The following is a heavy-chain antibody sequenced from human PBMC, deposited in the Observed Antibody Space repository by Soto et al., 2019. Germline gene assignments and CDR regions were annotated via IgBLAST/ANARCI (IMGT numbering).Heavy chain of an antibody. D-gene: IGHD6-19*01. J-gene: IGHJ4*02. CDR3: AKHRRIAVADPIDY. CDR1: GFTFSNAW. V-gene: IGHV3-15*01. Sequence: WGSLRLSCAASGFTFSNAWMSWVRQAPGKGLEWVGRIKSKTDGGTTDYAAPVKGRFTISRDNSKNTLYLQMNSLRAEDTAVYYCAKHRRIAVADPIDYWGQGTLVTVSS. CDR2: IKSKTDGGTT.